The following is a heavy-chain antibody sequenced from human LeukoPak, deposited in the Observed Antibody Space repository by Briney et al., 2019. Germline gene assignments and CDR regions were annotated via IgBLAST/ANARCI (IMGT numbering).Heavy chain of an antibody. J-gene: IGHJ4*02. Sequence: GGSLRLSCAASGFTFSSYAMSWVRQAPGKGLEWVSAISGSGGSTYYADSVKGRFTISRDNSKNTLYLQMNSLRAEDTAVYYCAKRVKTDIRYSSSWSGPFDYWGQGTLVTVSS. CDR1: GFTFSSYA. CDR2: ISGSGGST. CDR3: AKRVKTDIRYSSSWSGPFDY. V-gene: IGHV3-23*01. D-gene: IGHD6-13*01.